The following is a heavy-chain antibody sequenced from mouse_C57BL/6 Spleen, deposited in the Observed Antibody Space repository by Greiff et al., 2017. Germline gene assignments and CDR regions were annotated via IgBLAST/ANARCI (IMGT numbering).Heavy chain of an antibody. D-gene: IGHD1-1*01. CDR1: GFTFSSYA. CDR3: ARERGDCYGHYYSMDD. Sequence: DVKLVESGGGLVKPGGSLKLSCAASGFTFSSYAMSWVRQTPEKRLEWVATISAGSSYTYYPDNVKGRFTISRDNAKNNLYLQMSHLKSEDTAMYYCARERGDCYGHYYSMDDWGQGTSVTVSS. CDR2: ISAGSSYT. V-gene: IGHV5-4*01. J-gene: IGHJ4*01.